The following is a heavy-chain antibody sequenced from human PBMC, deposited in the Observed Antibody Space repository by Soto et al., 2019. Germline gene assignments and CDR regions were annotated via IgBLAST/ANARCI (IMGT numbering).Heavy chain of an antibody. CDR3: ARHPTTVVTHYYYYGMDV. V-gene: IGHV5-10-1*01. D-gene: IGHD4-17*01. J-gene: IGHJ6*02. CDR1: GYSFTSYW. CDR2: IDPSDSYT. Sequence: GESLKISCKGSGYSFTSYWISWVRQMPGKGLEWMGRIDPSDSYTNYSPSFQGHVTISADKSISTAYLQWSSLKASDTAMYYCARHPTTVVTHYYYYGMDVWGQGTTVTVSS.